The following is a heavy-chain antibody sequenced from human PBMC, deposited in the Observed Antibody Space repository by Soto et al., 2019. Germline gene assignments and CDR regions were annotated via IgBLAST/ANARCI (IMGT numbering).Heavy chain of an antibody. V-gene: IGHV1-69*04. J-gene: IGHJ4*02. CDR2: IIPNLGIA. CDR3: ARDPGRDYYDSSGYYY. CDR1: GGTFSSYT. Sequence: PSVKVSCKASGGTFSSYTISWVRQAPGQGLEWMGRIIPNLGIANYAQKFQGRVTITADKSTSTAYMELSSLRSEDTAVYYCARDPGRDYYDSSGYYYWGQGTLVTVSS. D-gene: IGHD3-22*01.